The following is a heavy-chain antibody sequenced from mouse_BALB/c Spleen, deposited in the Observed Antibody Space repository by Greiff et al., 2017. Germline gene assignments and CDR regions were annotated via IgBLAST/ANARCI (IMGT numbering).Heavy chain of an antibody. J-gene: IGHJ3*01. V-gene: IGHV1S126*01. Sequence: VKLQESGPQLVRPGASVKISCKASGYSFTSYWMHWVKQRPGQGLEWIGMIDPSDSETRLNQKFKDKATLTVDKSSSTAYMQLSSPTSEDSAVYYCASLGLFAYWGQGTLVTVSA. D-gene: IGHD4-1*01. CDR3: ASLGLFAY. CDR2: IDPSDSET. CDR1: GYSFTSYW.